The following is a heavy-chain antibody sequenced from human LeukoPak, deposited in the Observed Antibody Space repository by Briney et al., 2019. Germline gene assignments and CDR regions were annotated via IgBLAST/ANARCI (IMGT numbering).Heavy chain of an antibody. CDR2: INHSGST. V-gene: IGHV4-34*01. CDR1: GASFSGYY. D-gene: IGHD6-6*01. Sequence: PSHTLSPTCAVYGASFSGYYWSWIRQPPGKGLEWIGEINHSGSTNYNPSPKSRVTISVDTSKNQFSLKLSSVTAADTAVYYCARGRQVKKIAARPLDYWGQGTLVTVSS. CDR3: ARGRQVKKIAARPLDY. J-gene: IGHJ4*02.